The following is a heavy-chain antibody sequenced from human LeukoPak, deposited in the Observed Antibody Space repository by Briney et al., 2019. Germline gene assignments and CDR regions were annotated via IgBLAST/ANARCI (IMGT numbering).Heavy chain of an antibody. V-gene: IGHV3-30*18. Sequence: GGSLRLSCAASGFTFSSYGMHWVRQAPGKGLEWVAVISYDGSNKYYADSVKGRFTISRDNSKNTLYLQMNSLRAEDTAVYYCAKDRGWQYEDYETVAVEHWGQGTLVTVSS. J-gene: IGHJ4*02. D-gene: IGHD4-17*01. CDR3: AKDRGWQYEDYETVAVEH. CDR2: ISYDGSNK. CDR1: GFTFSSYG.